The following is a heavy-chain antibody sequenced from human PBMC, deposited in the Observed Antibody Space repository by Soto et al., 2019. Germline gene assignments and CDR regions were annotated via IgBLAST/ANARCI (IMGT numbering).Heavy chain of an antibody. Sequence: QVQLVESGGGVVQPGRSLRLSCAASGFSFSKYAMHWARQAPAKGLEWVAVITYDGSDKFYADSVKGRFTISRDNSKTTLYLQMNSLRAEDTAVYYCAAHGSGTSFYFDYWGQGTLVTVSS. J-gene: IGHJ4*02. V-gene: IGHV3-30-3*01. CDR2: ITYDGSDK. CDR3: AAHGSGTSFYFDY. D-gene: IGHD3-10*01. CDR1: GFSFSKYA.